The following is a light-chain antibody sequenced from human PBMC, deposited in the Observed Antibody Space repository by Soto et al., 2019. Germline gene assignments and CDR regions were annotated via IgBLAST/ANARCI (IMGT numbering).Light chain of an antibody. CDR2: EVS. CDR1: SSDIGGSNS. CDR3: SSSTSGSTPFV. Sequence: QSVLTQPASVSGSPGQSITISCTGTSSDIGGSNSVPWYQQHPGKAPKLMISEVSNRPSGVSNRFSGFKSGNTASLTISGLQAEDEADYHCSSSTSGSTPFVFGAGTKVTVL. V-gene: IGLV2-14*01. J-gene: IGLJ1*01.